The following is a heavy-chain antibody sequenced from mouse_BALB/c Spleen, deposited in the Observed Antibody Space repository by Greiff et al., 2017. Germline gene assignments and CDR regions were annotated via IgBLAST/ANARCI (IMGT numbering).Heavy chain of an antibody. V-gene: IGHV1-7*01. Sequence: VQLVESGAELAKPGASVKMSCKASGYTFTSYWMHWVKQRPGQGLEWIGYINPSTGYTEYNQKFKDKATLTADKSSSTAYMQLSSLTSEDSAVYYCARPYGSSLAWFAYWGQGTLVTVSA. CDR2: INPSTGYT. CDR3: ARPYGSSLAWFAY. D-gene: IGHD1-1*01. CDR1: GYTFTSYW. J-gene: IGHJ3*01.